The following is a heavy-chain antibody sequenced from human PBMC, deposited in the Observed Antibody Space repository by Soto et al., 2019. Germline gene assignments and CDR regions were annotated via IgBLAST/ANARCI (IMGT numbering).Heavy chain of an antibody. V-gene: IGHV1-46*01. CDR2: INPSGGST. CDR3: ARDPGITGTTVYGMDV. D-gene: IGHD1-7*01. Sequence: GASVKVSCKAFGYTFTSYYMHWVRQAPGQGLEWMGIINPSGGSTSYAQKFQGRVTMTRDTSTSTVYMELGSLRSEDTAVYYCARDPGITGTTVYGMDVWGQGTTVTVSS. CDR1: GYTFTSYY. J-gene: IGHJ6*02.